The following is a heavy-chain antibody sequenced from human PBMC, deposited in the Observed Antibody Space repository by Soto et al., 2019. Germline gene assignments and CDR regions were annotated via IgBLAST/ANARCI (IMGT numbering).Heavy chain of an antibody. CDR1: GGSISGYH. CDR3: ARGYSSSWYYYFVY. J-gene: IGHJ4*02. V-gene: IGHV4-59*01. CDR2: FHNSGNP. D-gene: IGHD6-13*01. Sequence: SETLSLTCSISGGSISGYHWNWIRQTPGKGVEWIGYFHNSGNPKYSSSLKSRVTISVDMSEKQSSLILTSVTAADTAVYYCARGYSSSWYYYFVYRGQRTPVTGSS.